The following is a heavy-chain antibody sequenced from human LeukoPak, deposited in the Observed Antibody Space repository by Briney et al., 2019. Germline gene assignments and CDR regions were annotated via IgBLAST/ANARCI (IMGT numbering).Heavy chain of an antibody. V-gene: IGHV3-30*18. CDR1: GFTFSTYG. D-gene: IGHD3-22*01. CDR2: ISYDGGTK. CDR3: AKGGYYYETLHYFDY. Sequence: RSLRLSCAASGFTFSTYGMHWVRQAPGKGLEWVAVISYDGGTKYYAGSVEGRFTISRDNSKNTLYLQMNSLRAEDTAMYYCAKGGYYYETLHYFDYWGQGTLVTVSS. J-gene: IGHJ4*02.